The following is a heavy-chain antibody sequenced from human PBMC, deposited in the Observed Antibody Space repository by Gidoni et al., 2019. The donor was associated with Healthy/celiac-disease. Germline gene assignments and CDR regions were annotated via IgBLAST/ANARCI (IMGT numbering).Heavy chain of an antibody. Sequence: QVQLQESGPGLVKPSQTLSLTCTVSGGSISSGSYYWSWIRQPAGKGLEWIGRIYTSGSTNYNPSLKSRVTISVDTSKNQFSLKLSSVTAADTAVYYCAREKWVYYYYYMDVWGKGTTVTVSS. D-gene: IGHD1-26*01. CDR2: IYTSGST. CDR1: GGSISSGSYY. J-gene: IGHJ6*03. CDR3: AREKWVYYYYYMDV. V-gene: IGHV4-61*02.